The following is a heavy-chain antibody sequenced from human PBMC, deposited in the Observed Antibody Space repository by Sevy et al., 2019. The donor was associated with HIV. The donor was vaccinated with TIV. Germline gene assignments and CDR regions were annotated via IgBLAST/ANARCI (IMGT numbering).Heavy chain of an antibody. J-gene: IGHJ4*02. D-gene: IGHD6-19*01. Sequence: ASVKVSCKASGGTFSSYGIGWVRQAPGQGLEWMGGIIPILGTVNYAQKFQGRVTITADESTKTAYMELSSLRSEDTAVYYCARGGGNGWYYFDYWGQETLVTVSS. CDR1: GGTFSSYG. CDR3: ARGGGNGWYYFDY. CDR2: IIPILGTV. V-gene: IGHV1-69*13.